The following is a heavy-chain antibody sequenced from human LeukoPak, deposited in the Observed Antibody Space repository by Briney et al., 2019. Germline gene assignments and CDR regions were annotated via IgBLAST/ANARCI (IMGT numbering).Heavy chain of an antibody. Sequence: GGSLRLSCAASGFTFDDYAMHWVRQAPGKGLEWVSGISWNSGSIGYADSVKGRFTISRDNAKNSLYLQMNSLRAEDMALYYCAKDYGSGSYADYYYMDAWGKGTTVTVSS. CDR1: GFTFDDYA. CDR2: ISWNSGSI. CDR3: AKDYGSGSYADYYYMDA. D-gene: IGHD3-10*01. V-gene: IGHV3-9*03. J-gene: IGHJ6*03.